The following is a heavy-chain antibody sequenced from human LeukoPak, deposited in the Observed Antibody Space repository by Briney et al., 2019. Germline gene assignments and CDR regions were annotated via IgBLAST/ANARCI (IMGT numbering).Heavy chain of an antibody. Sequence: SETLSLTCTVSGGSISSYYWSWIRQPPGKGLEWIGYIYYSGSTNYNPSLKSRVTISVDTSKNQFSLKLSSVTAADTAVYYCARAVFGAFDIWGQGTMVTVSS. D-gene: IGHD3-10*01. CDR1: GGSISSYY. CDR3: ARAVFGAFDI. J-gene: IGHJ3*02. CDR2: IYYSGST. V-gene: IGHV4-59*01.